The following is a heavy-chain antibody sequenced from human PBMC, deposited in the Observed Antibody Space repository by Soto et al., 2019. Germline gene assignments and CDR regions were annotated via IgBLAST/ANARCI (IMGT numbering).Heavy chain of an antibody. V-gene: IGHV3-23*01. Sequence: PGGSLRLSCEASGFTFSTSAMSWVRQAPGKGLEWVSTISGSGGGKYYADSVNGRFTISGDNSKNTLFLQMNSLRAEDTALYYCARNWGIFDYWGKGTLVTVSS. CDR2: ISGSGGGK. CDR3: ARNWGIFDY. J-gene: IGHJ4*02. CDR1: GFTFSTSA. D-gene: IGHD7-27*01.